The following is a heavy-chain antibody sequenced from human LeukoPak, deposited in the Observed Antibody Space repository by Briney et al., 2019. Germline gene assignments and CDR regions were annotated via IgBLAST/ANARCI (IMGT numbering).Heavy chain of an antibody. J-gene: IGHJ6*03. D-gene: IGHD1-1*01. CDR2: ISSSGST. CDR1: GDSISSGDYY. Sequence: SKTLSLTCTVSGDSISSGDYYWSWIRQPAGKGLEWIGRISSSGSTNYNPSLKSRVTISVDTSKNQFSLKLSSVTAADTAVYYCARDSAAGSYYYYTDVWGKGTTVTISS. CDR3: ARDSAAGSYYYYTDV. V-gene: IGHV4-61*02.